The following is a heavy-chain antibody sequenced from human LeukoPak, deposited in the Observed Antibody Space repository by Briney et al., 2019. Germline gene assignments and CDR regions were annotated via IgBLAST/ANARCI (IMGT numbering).Heavy chain of an antibody. CDR3: APTSEAYTSNWNV. CDR2: INPDSGFT. J-gene: IGHJ4*02. CDR1: GYTFTDDY. V-gene: IGHV1-2*02. D-gene: IGHD1-20*01. Sequence: ASMKVSCKTSGYTFTDDYIHWVRQAPGQGLEFMGWINPDSGFTNYAQEFKGRVTMTRDTSISTAYLEVRRLRSDDTAVYYCAPTSEAYTSNWNVWGQGSLVTVSS.